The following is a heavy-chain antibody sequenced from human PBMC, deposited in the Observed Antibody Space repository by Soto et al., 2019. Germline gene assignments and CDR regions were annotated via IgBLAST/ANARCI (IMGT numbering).Heavy chain of an antibody. D-gene: IGHD3-22*01. V-gene: IGHV3-23*01. CDR2: IDGSGGTT. CDR3: AKSRYSDSSGDFYDY. CDR1: GFPFSSTD. J-gene: IGHJ4*02. Sequence: GGSLRLSCAASGFPFSSTDMTWVRQAPGKGLEWVSTIDGSGGTTYYADSVKGRFTISRDNSINTVFLKMNSLRAEDTAVYYCAKSRYSDSSGDFYDYWGQGTLVTVSS.